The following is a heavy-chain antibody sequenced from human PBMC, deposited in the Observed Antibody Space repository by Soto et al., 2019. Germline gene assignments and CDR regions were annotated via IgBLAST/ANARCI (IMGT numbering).Heavy chain of an antibody. J-gene: IGHJ5*02. V-gene: IGHV4-59*01. CDR2: IYYSGST. CDR3: ARDLGLTGLGWFDP. D-gene: IGHD7-27*01. CDR1: GGSISSYY. Sequence: LSLTCTVSGGSISSYYWSWIRQPPGKGLEWIGYIYYSGSTNYNPSLKSRVTISVDTSKNQFSLKLSSVTAADTAVYYCARDLGLTGLGWFDPWGQGTLVTVSS.